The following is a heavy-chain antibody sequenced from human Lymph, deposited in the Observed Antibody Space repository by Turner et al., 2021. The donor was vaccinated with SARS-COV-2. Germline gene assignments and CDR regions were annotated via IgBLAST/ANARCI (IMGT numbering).Heavy chain of an antibody. V-gene: IGHV3-53*04. Sequence: EVQLVESGGGLVQPGGSLRISCAASGFTVSSNYMTWVRQVPGKGLEWVSVIYSGGSTYYADSVKGRFTISRHNSKHTLYLQMNSLRAEDTAVYYCARDEGHYGMDVWGQGTTVTVSS. CDR2: IYSGGST. J-gene: IGHJ6*02. CDR3: ARDEGHYGMDV. CDR1: GFTVSSNY.